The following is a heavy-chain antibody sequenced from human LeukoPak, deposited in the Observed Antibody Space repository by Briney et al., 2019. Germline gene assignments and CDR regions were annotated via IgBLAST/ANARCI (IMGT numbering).Heavy chain of an antibody. V-gene: IGHV3-30-3*01. Sequence: GGSLRLSCAASGFTFSNYAIHCVRQAPGKGLEWVALISFDGTNKYYADSVRDRFTISRDNSKDTLYLQMNSLRAEDTAVYYCARGMIAVAGTSFDYWGQGTLVTVSS. D-gene: IGHD6-19*01. J-gene: IGHJ4*02. CDR2: ISFDGTNK. CDR3: ARGMIAVAGTSFDY. CDR1: GFTFSNYA.